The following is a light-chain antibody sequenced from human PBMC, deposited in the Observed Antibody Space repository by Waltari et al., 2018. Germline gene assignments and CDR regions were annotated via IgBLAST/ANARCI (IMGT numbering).Light chain of an antibody. Sequence: QSALTQPASVSGSPGQSITISCTGTSRDVGGYNYVSWYQQHPGKAPKLMIYDVNKRPSGISQRFSGSKSGNTASLTISGLQAEDEADYYCSSYTSSSTWVFGGGTKLTVL. CDR3: SSYTSSSTWV. V-gene: IGLV2-14*01. CDR2: DVN. CDR1: SRDVGGYNY. J-gene: IGLJ3*02.